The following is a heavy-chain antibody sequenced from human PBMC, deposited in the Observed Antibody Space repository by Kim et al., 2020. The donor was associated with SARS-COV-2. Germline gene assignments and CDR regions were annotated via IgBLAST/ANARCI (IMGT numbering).Heavy chain of an antibody. V-gene: IGHV4-4*02. CDR1: GGSISSSNW. J-gene: IGHJ3*02. CDR2: IYHSGST. Sequence: GSLSLTCAVSGGSISSSNWWSWVRQPPGKGLEWIGEIYHSGSTNYNPSLKSRVTISVDKSKNQFSLKLSSVTAADTAVYYCARAFYYYDSSGYECAFDIWGQGTMVTVSS. CDR3: ARAFYYYDSSGYECAFDI. D-gene: IGHD3-22*01.